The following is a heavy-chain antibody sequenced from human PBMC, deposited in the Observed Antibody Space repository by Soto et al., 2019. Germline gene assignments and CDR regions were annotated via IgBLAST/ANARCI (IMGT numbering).Heavy chain of an antibody. CDR3: ARGGGGCSSTSCYSLYYYYYGMDV. J-gene: IGHJ6*02. CDR1: GGTFSSYA. V-gene: IGHV1-69*06. D-gene: IGHD2-2*01. Sequence: SVKVSCKASGGTFSSYAISWVRQAPGQGLEWMGGIIPIFGTANYAQKFQGRVTITADKSTSTAYMELSSLRSEDTAVYYCARGGGGCSSTSCYSLYYYYYGMDVWGQGTTVTVSS. CDR2: IIPIFGTA.